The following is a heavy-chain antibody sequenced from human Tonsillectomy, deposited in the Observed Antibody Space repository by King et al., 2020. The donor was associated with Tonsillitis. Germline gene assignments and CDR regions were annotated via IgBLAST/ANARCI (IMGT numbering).Heavy chain of an antibody. CDR3: AREDNYYFDY. J-gene: IGHJ4*02. Sequence: QLQESGPGLVKPSETLSLTCTVSGGSISCDYWSRIRQPPGKGLEWIGYFYYSGSTNYNPSLKRRVTISVDTSKNQFSLKLSSVTAADTAVYYCAREDNYYFDYWGQGTLVTVSS. V-gene: IGHV4-59*01. D-gene: IGHD1-1*01. CDR2: FYYSGST. CDR1: GGSISCDY.